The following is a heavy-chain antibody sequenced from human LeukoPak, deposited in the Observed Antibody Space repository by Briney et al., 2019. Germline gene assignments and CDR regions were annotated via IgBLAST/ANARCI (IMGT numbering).Heavy chain of an antibody. CDR1: GGSFSGYY. CDR2: ISHRRIT. J-gene: IGHJ4*02. D-gene: IGHD3-10*01. Sequence: KPSETLSLTCAVYGGSFSGYYWSWIRQPPGKGLEWIGEISHRRITNYNTSLKSRVTISVDTSKNQFPLKLSSVTAADTAVYYCARGYYSGSGSYYGYWGQGTLVTVSS. V-gene: IGHV4-34*01. CDR3: ARGYYSGSGSYYGY.